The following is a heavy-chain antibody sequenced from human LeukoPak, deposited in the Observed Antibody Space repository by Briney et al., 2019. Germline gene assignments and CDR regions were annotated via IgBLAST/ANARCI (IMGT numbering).Heavy chain of an antibody. V-gene: IGHV1-2*02. CDR2: INPNSGGT. CDR1: RYTFTGYY. J-gene: IGHJ5*02. D-gene: IGHD3-22*01. Sequence: GASVKVSCKPSRYTFTGYYMHSVRQAPGQGLEWMGWINPNSGGTNYAQTFQGRATMTRDTSISTAYMELSRLRSEDTAVYYCARDLAHYYDSSGFGWFDPWGQGTLVTVSS. CDR3: ARDLAHYYDSSGFGWFDP.